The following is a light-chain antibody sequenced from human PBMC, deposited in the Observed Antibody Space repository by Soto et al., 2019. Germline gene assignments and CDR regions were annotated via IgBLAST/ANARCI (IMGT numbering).Light chain of an antibody. V-gene: IGKV1-5*01. Sequence: DIQMTQSPSTLSASVGDRVTTTCRASQSLTSWLAWYQQKPGKAPQLLIYDASSLESGVPSRFSGSASGTEFTLTITSLQPDDSATYYCQEYTDNSGTFGQGTKVEIK. J-gene: IGKJ1*01. CDR1: QSLTSW. CDR3: QEYTDNSGT. CDR2: DAS.